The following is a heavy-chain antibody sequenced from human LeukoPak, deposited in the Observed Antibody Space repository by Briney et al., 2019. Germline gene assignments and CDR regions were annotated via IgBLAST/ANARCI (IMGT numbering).Heavy chain of an antibody. CDR3: ARDKMAYCGGDCSYYFDY. V-gene: IGHV3-30*04. J-gene: IGHJ4*02. Sequence: GGSLRLSCAASGFTFSSYAMHWVRQAPGKGLEWVAVISYDGSNKYYADSVKVRFTISRDNSKNTLYLQMNSLRAEDTAVYYCARDKMAYCGGDCSYYFDYWGQGTLVTVSS. CDR2: ISYDGSNK. CDR1: GFTFSSYA. D-gene: IGHD2-21*02.